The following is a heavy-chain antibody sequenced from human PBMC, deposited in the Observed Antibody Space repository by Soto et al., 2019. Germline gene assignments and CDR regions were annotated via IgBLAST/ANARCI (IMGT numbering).Heavy chain of an antibody. CDR2: IHYSGST. V-gene: IGHV4-39*01. Sequence: QLQLQESGPGLVKPSETLSLTCTVSGGSISSSSYYWGWIRQPPGKGLEWIGSIHYSGSTYYNPPLKSRVTISVDTSNNQFSLKLSSVTAADTAVYYCATYFWSGTSWGQGTLVTVSS. J-gene: IGHJ4*02. D-gene: IGHD3-3*01. CDR1: GGSISSSSYY. CDR3: ATYFWSGTS.